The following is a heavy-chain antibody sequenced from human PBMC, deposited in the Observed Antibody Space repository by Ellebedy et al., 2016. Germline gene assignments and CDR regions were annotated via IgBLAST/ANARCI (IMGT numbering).Heavy chain of an antibody. CDR1: GYTFTSYD. V-gene: IGHV1-8*01. CDR2: MNPNSGNT. D-gene: IGHD6-13*01. CDR3: ARVFSYSSNYLYMDV. J-gene: IGHJ6*03. Sequence: ASVKVSCXASGYTFTSYDINWVRQATGQGLEWMGWMNPNSGNTGYAQKFQGRVTMTRNTSISTAYMELSSLRSEDTAVYYCARVFSYSSNYLYMDVWGKGTTVTVSS.